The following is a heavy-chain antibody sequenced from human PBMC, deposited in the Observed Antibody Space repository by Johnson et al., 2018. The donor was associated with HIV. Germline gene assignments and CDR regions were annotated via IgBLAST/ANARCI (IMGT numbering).Heavy chain of an antibody. D-gene: IGHD3-9*01. CDR1: GFTFSDYY. Sequence: QVQLVESGGGVVQPGTSLRLSCAASGFTFSDYYMSWIRQAPGKGLEWVAFIRYDGSNKYYADSVKGRFTISRDNAKNSLYLQMNSLRAEDTALYYCARDGDDGDEADDTKGAFDIWGQGTMVTVSS. CDR3: ARDGDDGDEADDTKGAFDI. J-gene: IGHJ3*02. V-gene: IGHV3-30*02. CDR2: IRYDGSNK.